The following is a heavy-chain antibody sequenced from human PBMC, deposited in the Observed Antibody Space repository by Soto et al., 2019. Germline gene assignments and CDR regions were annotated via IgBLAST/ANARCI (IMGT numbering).Heavy chain of an antibody. D-gene: IGHD4-17*01. CDR3: ARGSTVNLFDY. V-gene: IGHV3-53*04. J-gene: IGHJ4*02. CDR1: GFTVSSNY. CDR2: SYSGNST. Sequence: EVQLVESGGGLVQPGGSLRLSCAASGFTVSSNYMSWVRQAPGKGLEWVSVSYSGNSTYYADSVKGRFTISRHNSKNTLYLQMNSLRGEDTAVYYCARGSTVNLFDYWVQGTLVTVSS.